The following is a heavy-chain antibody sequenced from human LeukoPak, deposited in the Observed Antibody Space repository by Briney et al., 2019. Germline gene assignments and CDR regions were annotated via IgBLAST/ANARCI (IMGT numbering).Heavy chain of an antibody. CDR2: ISSSSSYI. V-gene: IGHV3-21*01. CDR3: ARGYSRAAFDI. CDR1: GFTFSSYS. D-gene: IGHD2-15*01. Sequence: PGGSLRHSCAASGFTFSSYSMNWVRQAPGKGLEWVSSISSSSSYIYYADSVKGRFTVSRDNGKNSLLLQMNSLRAEDTALYYCARGYSRAAFDIWGQGTVVAVSS. J-gene: IGHJ3*02.